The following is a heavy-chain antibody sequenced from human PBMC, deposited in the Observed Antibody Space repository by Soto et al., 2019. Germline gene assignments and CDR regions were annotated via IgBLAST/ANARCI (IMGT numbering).Heavy chain of an antibody. Sequence: SETLSLTCTVSGGSISSYYWSWIRQPPGKGLEWIGYIYYSGSTNYNPSLKSRVTISVDTSKNQFSLKLSSVTAADTAVYFCARRYGLSAFDIWGQGTMVTVSS. CDR2: IYYSGST. CDR1: GGSISSYY. V-gene: IGHV4-59*08. CDR3: ARRYGLSAFDI. J-gene: IGHJ3*02. D-gene: IGHD3-10*01.